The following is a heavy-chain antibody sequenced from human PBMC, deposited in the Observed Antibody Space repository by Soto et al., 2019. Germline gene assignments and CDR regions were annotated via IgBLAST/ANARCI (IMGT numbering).Heavy chain of an antibody. Sequence: QVQLVESGGGVVQPGRSLRLSCAASGFTFSSYGMHWVRQAPGKGLEWVAVISYDGSNKYYADSVKGRFTISRDNSKNTLYLQMNSLRAEDTDVYYCAKDYGGNPGNAFDIWGQGTMVTVSS. D-gene: IGHD4-17*01. J-gene: IGHJ3*02. CDR2: ISYDGSNK. CDR3: AKDYGGNPGNAFDI. CDR1: GFTFSSYG. V-gene: IGHV3-30*18.